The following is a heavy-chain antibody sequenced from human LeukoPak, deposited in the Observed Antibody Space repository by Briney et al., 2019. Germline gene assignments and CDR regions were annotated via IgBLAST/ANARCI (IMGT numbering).Heavy chain of an antibody. CDR2: INHSGRT. D-gene: IGHD4-17*01. J-gene: IGHJ6*02. Sequence: KASETLSLTCAVYGGSSSGYYWTWIRQPPGKGLEWIGEINHSGRTNYNPSLKSRVTISVDTSKNQFSLKLSSVTDADTAVYYCARYYGDYLNNRIYYSYGMDVWGQGSTVTVSS. CDR1: GGSSSGYY. CDR3: ARYYGDYLNNRIYYSYGMDV. V-gene: IGHV4-34*01.